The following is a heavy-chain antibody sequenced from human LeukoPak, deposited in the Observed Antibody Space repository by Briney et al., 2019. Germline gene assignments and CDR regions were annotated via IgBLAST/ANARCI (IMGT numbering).Heavy chain of an antibody. CDR3: ARLPGIYTPLDP. CDR1: GASISSYF. CDR2: IYYSGST. D-gene: IGHD1-14*01. Sequence: ASETLSLTCTVSGASISSYFWSWIRQPPGKGLEWIGYIYYSGSTNYNPSLKSRVTMSVDTSKNQFSLRLNSVTAADTAVYYCARLPGIYTPLDPWGQGTLVTVSS. J-gene: IGHJ5*02. V-gene: IGHV4-59*01.